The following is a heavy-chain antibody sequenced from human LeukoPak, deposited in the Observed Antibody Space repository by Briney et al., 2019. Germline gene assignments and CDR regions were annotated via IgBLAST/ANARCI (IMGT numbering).Heavy chain of an antibody. Sequence: PSQTLSLTCTVSGGSITSGPHYWNWIRQSAEKGLEWIGRVQATGSLDYNPSLKSRVTISMDTSTNRFSLMMTSLTTTDTAVYYCARGTKSPRTTVLTSFWYFDLWGRGTLVTVSS. D-gene: IGHD1-14*01. CDR3: ARGTKSPRTTVLTSFWYFDL. J-gene: IGHJ2*01. CDR2: VQATGSL. CDR1: GGSITSGPHY. V-gene: IGHV4-61*02.